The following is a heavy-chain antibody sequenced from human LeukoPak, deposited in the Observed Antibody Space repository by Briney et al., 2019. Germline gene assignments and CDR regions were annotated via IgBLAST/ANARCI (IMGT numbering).Heavy chain of an antibody. V-gene: IGHV3-48*04. CDR2: ISSSGSTI. CDR3: ARDHGGWLRYYYYGMDV. Sequence: GGSLRLSCAASGFTFSSYAMGWVRQAPGKGLEWVSYISSSGSTIYYADSVKGRFTISRDNAKNSLYLQMNSLRAEDTAVYYCARDHGGWLRYYYYGMDVWGQGTTVTVSS. CDR1: GFTFSSYA. J-gene: IGHJ6*02. D-gene: IGHD5-12*01.